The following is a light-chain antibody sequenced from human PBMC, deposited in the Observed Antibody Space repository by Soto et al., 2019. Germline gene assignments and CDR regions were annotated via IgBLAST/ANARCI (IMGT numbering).Light chain of an antibody. CDR2: GAS. V-gene: IGKV3-20*01. Sequence: EIVLTQSPGTLSLSPGERATLSCRASQTVISNFLAWYQQKPGQAPRLLIYGASTRATGIPDTFSGSGSGTDFPLTISRLEPEDCAVYYCQQYGSSPRTFGQGTKVEIK. CDR1: QTVISNF. CDR3: QQYGSSPRT. J-gene: IGKJ1*01.